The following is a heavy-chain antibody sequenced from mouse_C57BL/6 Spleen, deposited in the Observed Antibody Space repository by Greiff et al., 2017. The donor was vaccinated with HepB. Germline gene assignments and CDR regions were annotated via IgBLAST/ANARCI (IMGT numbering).Heavy chain of an antibody. CDR3: TGNEQLRPYYFGY. CDR2: IRLKSDNYAT. Sequence: EVMLVESGGGLVQPGGSMKLSCVASGFTFSNYWMNWVRQSPEKGLEWVAQIRLKSDNYATHYAESVKGRFTISRDDSKSSVYLQMNNLRAEDTGIYYCTGNEQLRPYYFGYWGQGTTLTVAS. CDR1: GFTFSNYW. J-gene: IGHJ2*01. D-gene: IGHD3-2*02. V-gene: IGHV6-3*01.